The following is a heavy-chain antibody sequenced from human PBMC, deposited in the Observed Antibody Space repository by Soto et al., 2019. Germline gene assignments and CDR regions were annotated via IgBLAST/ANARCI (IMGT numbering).Heavy chain of an antibody. Sequence: QVQLLQSGAEVKKPGSSVKVSCKASGGTFSNYAITWVRQAPGQGLEWLGRIIPIFGSTNFAQKFQGRVTLTADESTTTVYMELSSLRSDDTAVYYCAKDVGKDGYFGNWFDPWGQGTLGTVSS. CDR2: IIPIFGST. CDR1: GGTFSNYA. D-gene: IGHD5-18*01. CDR3: AKDVGKDGYFGNWFDP. V-gene: IGHV1-69*15. J-gene: IGHJ5*02.